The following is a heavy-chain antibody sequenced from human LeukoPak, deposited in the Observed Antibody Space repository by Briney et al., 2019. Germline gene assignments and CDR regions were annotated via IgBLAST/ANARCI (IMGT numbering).Heavy chain of an antibody. CDR3: ARDPVYSGADLDY. CDR1: GYTFSTHY. CDR2: INPRSGTT. J-gene: IGHJ4*02. D-gene: IGHD5-12*01. V-gene: IGHV1-46*01. Sequence: ASVKVSCKASGYTFSTHYIHWVRQAPGQGLEWMGVINPRSGTTSNGQNFQGRVTMITDTSTSTAYMELRSLRSDDTAVYYCARDPVYSGADLDYWGQGTLVTVSS.